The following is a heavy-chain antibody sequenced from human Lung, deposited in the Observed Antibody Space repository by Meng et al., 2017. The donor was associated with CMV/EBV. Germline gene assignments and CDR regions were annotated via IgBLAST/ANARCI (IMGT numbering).Heavy chain of an antibody. CDR1: GGSISSYY. V-gene: IGHV4-59*01. J-gene: IGHJ6*02. D-gene: IGHD3-10*01. CDR3: ASGKYYYGSGSYYNYYYGMDV. CDR2: IYYSGST. Sequence: SETLSLTCTVSGGSISSYYWSWIRQPPGKGLEWIGYIYYSGSTNYNPSLKSRVTISVDTSKNQFSLKLSSVTAADTAVYYCASGKYYYGSGSYYNYYYGMDVWXQGTTVXVSS.